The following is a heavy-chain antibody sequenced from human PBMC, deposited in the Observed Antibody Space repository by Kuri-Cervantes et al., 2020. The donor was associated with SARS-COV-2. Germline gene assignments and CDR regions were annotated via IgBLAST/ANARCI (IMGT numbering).Heavy chain of an antibody. CDR3: AKATNNYCSSTSCYQGGYFDL. CDR2: IRYDGSNK. CDR1: GFTFSRYG. J-gene: IGHJ2*01. V-gene: IGHV3-30*02. D-gene: IGHD2-2*01. Sequence: GGSLRLSCAASGFTFSRYGMHWVRQAPGKGLEWVAFIRYDGSNKYCADSVKGRFTISRDNSKNTLYLQMNSLRAEDTAVYYCAKATNNYCSSTSCYQGGYFDLWGRGTLVTVSS.